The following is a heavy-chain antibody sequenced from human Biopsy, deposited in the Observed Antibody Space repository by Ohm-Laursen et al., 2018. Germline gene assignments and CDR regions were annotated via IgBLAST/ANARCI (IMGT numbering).Heavy chain of an antibody. CDR3: ARAVGIAAAPIDY. Sequence: GSLRLSCAASGFPVSDYYMSWIRQAPGRGLEWVSDINSSSSTKYHAESVKGRFTISRDNAMNSVYLQMNSLRGEDTAVYYCARAVGIAAAPIDYWGQGTLVTVSS. J-gene: IGHJ4*02. D-gene: IGHD2-15*01. V-gene: IGHV3-11*01. CDR1: GFPVSDYY. CDR2: INSSSSTK.